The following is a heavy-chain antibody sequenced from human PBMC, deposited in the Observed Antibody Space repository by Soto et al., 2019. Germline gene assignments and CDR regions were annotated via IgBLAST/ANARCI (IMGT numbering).Heavy chain of an antibody. J-gene: IGHJ5*02. V-gene: IGHV1-2*02. CDR2: INPNSGGT. D-gene: IGHD2-15*01. CDR1: VYTFTGYY. Sequence: SVKVSCKASVYTFTGYYMHWVRQAPGQGLEWMGWINPNSGGTNYAQKFQGRVTMTRDTSISTAYMELSRLRSDDTAVYYCACSVVAAGSFDPWGQGTLVTASS. CDR3: ACSVVAAGSFDP.